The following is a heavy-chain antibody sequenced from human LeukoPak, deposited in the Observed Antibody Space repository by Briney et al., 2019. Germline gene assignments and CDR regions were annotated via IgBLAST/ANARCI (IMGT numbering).Heavy chain of an antibody. V-gene: IGHV4-59*08. CDR1: GGSISSYY. CDR3: ARAYYDSSGHYYPFVY. D-gene: IGHD3-22*01. J-gene: IGHJ4*02. Sequence: PSETLSLTCTVSGGSISSYYWSWIRQPPGKGLEWIGYIYYTGSTNYNPSLKGRVTISVGTSKNQFSLKLNSVTAADTAVYYCARAYYDSSGHYYPFVYWGQGTLVTVSS. CDR2: IYYTGST.